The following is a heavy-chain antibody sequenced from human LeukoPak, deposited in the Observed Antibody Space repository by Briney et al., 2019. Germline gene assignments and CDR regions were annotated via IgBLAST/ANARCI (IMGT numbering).Heavy chain of an antibody. J-gene: IGHJ4*02. Sequence: TGGSLRLSCAASGFTFSSYAMSWVRQAPGKGLEWVSAISGSGGSTYYADSVKGRFTISRDNSKNTLYLQMNSLRAEDTAVYYCAKDRLTIAVAGTSHDYWGQGTLVTVSS. CDR1: GFTFSSYA. D-gene: IGHD6-19*01. CDR2: ISGSGGST. CDR3: AKDRLTIAVAGTSHDY. V-gene: IGHV3-23*01.